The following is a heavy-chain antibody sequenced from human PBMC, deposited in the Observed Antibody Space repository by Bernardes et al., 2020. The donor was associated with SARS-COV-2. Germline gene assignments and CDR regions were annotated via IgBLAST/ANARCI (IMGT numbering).Heavy chain of an antibody. V-gene: IGHV3-7*03. CDR3: ARAGRVDY. CDR2: IKQAGSEK. CDR1: GFTFSSYW. Sequence: GGSPRLSCAASGFTFSSYWMSWVRQAPGKGPEWVANIKQAGSEKNYVDSVKGRFTISRDNAKNSLYLQMNSLRAEDTAVYYCARAGRVDYWGQGTLVTVSS. J-gene: IGHJ4*02.